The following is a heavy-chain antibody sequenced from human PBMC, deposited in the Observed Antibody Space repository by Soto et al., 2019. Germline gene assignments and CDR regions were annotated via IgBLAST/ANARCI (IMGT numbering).Heavy chain of an antibody. J-gene: IGHJ6*02. CDR3: ARQGGTGWQNYYGMAV. CDR1: GYIFSRYW. D-gene: IGHD6-19*01. V-gene: IGHV5-51*01. CDR2: IYPDDSDT. Sequence: PGEFPKISCKGSGYIFSRYWIARVRDMPGKGLEWMGIIYPDDSDTRYSQSFQVQVTISVDKSISTAYLQWSSLKASDTAMYYCARQGGTGWQNYYGMAVWGQGTTVTVSS.